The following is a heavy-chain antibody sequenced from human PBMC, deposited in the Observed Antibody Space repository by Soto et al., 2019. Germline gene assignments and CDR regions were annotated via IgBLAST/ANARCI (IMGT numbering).Heavy chain of an antibody. V-gene: IGHV4-61*01. CDR2: IYYSGST. J-gene: IGHJ6*02. CDR1: GGSVSSGSYY. D-gene: IGHD5-12*01. CDR3: ASGYGYYYYGMDV. Sequence: PSETLSLTCTVSGGSVSSGSYYWSWIRQPPGKGLEWIGYIYYSGSTNYNPSLKSRVTISVDTSKNQFSLKLSSVTAADTAVYYCASGYGYYYYGMDVWGQGTTVTAP.